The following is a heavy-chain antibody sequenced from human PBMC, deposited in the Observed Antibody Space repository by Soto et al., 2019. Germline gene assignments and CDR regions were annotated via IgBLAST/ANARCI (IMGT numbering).Heavy chain of an antibody. V-gene: IGHV2-26*04. CDR2: IFANDEK. CDR1: GFSLSNAGLG. Sequence: QVTGKESGPVLVKPTETLTLTCTVSGFSLSNAGLGVSWIRQPTGKALERLAHIFANDEKSYSTALTSRLTISKDTSKIQVVLTMTIMDPVDTATYYCASTYSTSWYWFDPWGQATLVTVSS. D-gene: IGHD6-13*01. CDR3: ASTYSTSWYWFDP. J-gene: IGHJ5*02.